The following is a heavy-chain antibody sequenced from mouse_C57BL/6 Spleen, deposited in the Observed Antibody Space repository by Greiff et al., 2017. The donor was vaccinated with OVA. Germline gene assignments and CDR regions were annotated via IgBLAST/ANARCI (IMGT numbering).Heavy chain of an antibody. J-gene: IGHJ1*03. CDR3: AGSLFPWYFDV. D-gene: IGHD6-2*01. V-gene: IGHV7-3*01. Sequence: DVMLVESGGGLIQPGGSLSLSCAASGFTFTDYYMSWVRQPPGKALEWLGFIRNKANGYTTEYSASVKGRFTISRDNSQSILYLQMNALRAEDSATYYCAGSLFPWYFDVWGTGTTVTVSS. CDR1: GFTFTDYY. CDR2: IRNKANGYTT.